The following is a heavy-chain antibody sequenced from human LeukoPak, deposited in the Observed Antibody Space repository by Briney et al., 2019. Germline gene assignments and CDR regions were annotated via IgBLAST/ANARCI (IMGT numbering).Heavy chain of an antibody. V-gene: IGHV3-66*02. Sequence: PGGSLRLSCAASGLTVSSNYMSWVRQAPGKGLEWVSVIYSGGSTYYADTVKGRFTISRDNSKNTLYLQMNSLRAEDTAVYYCARLIITGTTEWFDPWGQGTLVTVSS. D-gene: IGHD1-7*01. CDR1: GLTVSSNY. CDR3: ARLIITGTTEWFDP. CDR2: IYSGGST. J-gene: IGHJ5*02.